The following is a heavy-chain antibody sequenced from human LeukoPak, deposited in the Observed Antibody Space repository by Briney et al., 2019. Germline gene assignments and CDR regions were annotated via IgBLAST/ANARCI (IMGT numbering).Heavy chain of an antibody. CDR2: INPNSGGT. Sequence: ASVKVSCKASGYTFTDYFMHWVRQAPGQGLEWMGWINPNSGGTNYAQKLQGRVTMTRDTSISTAYMELSSLRSDDTAVYYCARVEGYCSSTSCRKDFDYWGQGTLVTVSS. CDR1: GYTFTDYF. J-gene: IGHJ4*02. D-gene: IGHD2-2*01. CDR3: ARVEGYCSSTSCRKDFDY. V-gene: IGHV1-2*02.